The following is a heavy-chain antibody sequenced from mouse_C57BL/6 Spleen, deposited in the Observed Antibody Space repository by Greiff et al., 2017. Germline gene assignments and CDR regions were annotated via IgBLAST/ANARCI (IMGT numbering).Heavy chain of an antibody. V-gene: IGHV2-4*01. CDR2: IWSGGST. J-gene: IGHJ3*01. Sequence: VQVVESGPGLVQPSQSLSITCTVSGFSLTSYGVHWVRQPPGKGLEWLGVIWSGGSTDYNAAFISRLSISKDNSKSQVFFKMNSLQADDTAIYYCAKMDYDEAYWGQGTLVTVSA. CDR3: AKMDYDEAY. D-gene: IGHD2-4*01. CDR1: GFSLTSYG.